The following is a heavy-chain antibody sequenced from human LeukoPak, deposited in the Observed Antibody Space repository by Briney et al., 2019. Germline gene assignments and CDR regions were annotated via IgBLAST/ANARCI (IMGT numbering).Heavy chain of an antibody. J-gene: IGHJ4*02. CDR1: GFTFSSYW. CDR3: ARSLRLGELSYHDY. Sequence: PGGSLRLSCAASGFTFSSYWMHWVRQAPGKGLEWVSRINSDGSSTSYADSVKGRFTISRDNAKNTLYLQMNSLRAEDTAVYYCARSLRLGELSYHDYWGQGTLVTVSS. CDR2: INSDGSST. V-gene: IGHV3-74*01. D-gene: IGHD3-16*02.